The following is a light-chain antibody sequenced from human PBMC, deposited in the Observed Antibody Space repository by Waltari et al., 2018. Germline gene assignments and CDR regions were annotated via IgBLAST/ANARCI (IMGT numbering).Light chain of an antibody. CDR1: QSGGRT. J-gene: IGKJ1*01. CDR3: QKYGTRPAT. CDR2: DAA. V-gene: IGKV3-20*01. Sequence: EIVLTQSPASLSLSPGDRATLPGRASQSGGRTLAWYQQRTCQAPRLLIYDAASRATGIPDRVSGSGSGTDFSLTISRLEPEEFAVYYCQKYGTRPATFGQGTKVEVK.